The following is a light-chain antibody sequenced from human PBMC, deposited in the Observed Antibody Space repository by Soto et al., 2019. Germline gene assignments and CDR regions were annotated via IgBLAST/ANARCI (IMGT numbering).Light chain of an antibody. CDR3: NYYTSSSTHV. CDR1: SSDVGGYNY. Sequence: QSALTQPASVSASPGQSITISCTGTSSDVGGYNYVSWYQQHPGKAPKLMIYDVSNRPSGVSDRFSGSKSGNTASLTIAGLQAEEEADYYYNYYTSSSTHVFGTGTKVTVL. V-gene: IGLV2-14*01. J-gene: IGLJ1*01. CDR2: DVS.